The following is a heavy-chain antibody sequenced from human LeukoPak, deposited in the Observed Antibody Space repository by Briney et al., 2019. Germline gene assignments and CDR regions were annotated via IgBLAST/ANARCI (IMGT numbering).Heavy chain of an antibody. D-gene: IGHD6-13*01. Sequence: GGSLRLSCAASGFTFISYAMSWVRQAPGKGLECVSAISGSGGSTYYADSVKGRFTISRDNSKNTLYLQMNSLRAEDTAVYYCAKQVGAAAPGTPAGHWGKGTTVTVSS. J-gene: IGHJ6*04. CDR1: GFTFISYA. V-gene: IGHV3-23*01. CDR3: AKQVGAAAPGTPAGH. CDR2: ISGSGGST.